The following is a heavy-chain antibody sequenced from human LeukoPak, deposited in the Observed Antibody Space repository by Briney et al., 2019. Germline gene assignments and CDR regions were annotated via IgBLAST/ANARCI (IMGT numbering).Heavy chain of an antibody. D-gene: IGHD6-13*01. CDR2: MNQDGSEI. J-gene: IGHJ4*02. Sequence: GSLRLSCAASAFTFSTHWMSWVRQAPGKGLEWVANMNQDGSEINYVDSVKGRFTISRDNAKSSLSLQMNSLRVDDTAVYYCAKDPVQAAAETIDYWGQGTLVTVSS. V-gene: IGHV3-7*01. CDR3: AKDPVQAAAETIDY. CDR1: AFTFSTHW.